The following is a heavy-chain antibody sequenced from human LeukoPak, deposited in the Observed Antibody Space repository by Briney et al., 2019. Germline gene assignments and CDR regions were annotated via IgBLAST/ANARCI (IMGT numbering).Heavy chain of an antibody. CDR3: ARSTYYDFWTGPGGMDV. J-gene: IGHJ6*02. D-gene: IGHD3-3*01. Sequence: GGSLRLSCAVSGFTFSNFAMSWVRQAPGKGLEWVSAITGSGGATFYADSVRGRFTISRDNSKNTLYLQMNSLRAEDTAVYYCARSTYYDFWTGPGGMDVWGQGTTVTVSS. V-gene: IGHV3-23*01. CDR1: GFTFSNFA. CDR2: ITGSGGAT.